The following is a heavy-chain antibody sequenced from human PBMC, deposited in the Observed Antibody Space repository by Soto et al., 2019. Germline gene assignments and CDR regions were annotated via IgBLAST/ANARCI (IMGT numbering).Heavy chain of an antibody. CDR3: ARSIVVVTALDY. CDR1: GYTYTSYS. V-gene: IGHV1-3*01. CDR2: INAGNGNT. D-gene: IGHD2-21*02. J-gene: IGHJ4*02. Sequence: AKVSSKASGYTYTSYSMYWAHQAPGQRLEWMGWINAGNGNTKYSQKFQGRVTITRDTSASTAYMELSSLRSEDTAVYYCARSIVVVTALDYWGQGTLVTVSS.